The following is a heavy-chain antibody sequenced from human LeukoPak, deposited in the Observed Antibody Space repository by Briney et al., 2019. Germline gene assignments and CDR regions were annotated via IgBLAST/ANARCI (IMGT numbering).Heavy chain of an antibody. CDR1: GYSFPNYW. J-gene: IGHJ4*02. D-gene: IGHD1-1*01. CDR3: ATTTYANSPYHFDF. V-gene: IGHV5-51*01. Sequence: GESLKISCQGSGYSFPNYWIGWVRQMPGKGLEWVGLINPGDSDTRYSPSFLGQVTISADKSIRTAYLQWSSLKASDTAMYYCATTTYANSPYHFDFWGQGTLVTVSS. CDR2: INPGDSDT.